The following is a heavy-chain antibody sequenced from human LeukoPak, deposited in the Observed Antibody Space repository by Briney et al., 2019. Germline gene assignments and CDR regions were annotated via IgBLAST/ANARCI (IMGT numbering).Heavy chain of an antibody. CDR3: ARVFTVVIIAFDY. V-gene: IGHV4-61*09. Sequence: PSETLSLTCTASRGSISSGSYYWSWIRQPAGKGLEWIGHMSTSGSTHYNPSLKSRLSISVDTSKNQFSLKLSSVTAADTAVYYCARVFTVVIIAFDYWGQGTLVTVSS. D-gene: IGHD3-3*01. CDR2: MSTSGST. J-gene: IGHJ4*02. CDR1: RGSISSGSYY.